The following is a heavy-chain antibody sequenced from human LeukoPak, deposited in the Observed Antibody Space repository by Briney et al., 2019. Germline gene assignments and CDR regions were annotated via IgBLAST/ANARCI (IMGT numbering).Heavy chain of an antibody. J-gene: IGHJ5*02. D-gene: IGHD2-2*01. CDR2: IYPGDSDT. CDR1: GYSFTSYW. CDR3: ARRRKLLSYNWFDP. V-gene: IGHV5-51*01. Sequence: GEPLKISCKGSGYSFTSYWIGWVRQMPGKGLGWMGIIYPGDSDTRYSPSFQGQVTISADKSISTAYLQWSSLKASDTAMYYCARRRKLLSYNWFDPWGQGTLVTVSS.